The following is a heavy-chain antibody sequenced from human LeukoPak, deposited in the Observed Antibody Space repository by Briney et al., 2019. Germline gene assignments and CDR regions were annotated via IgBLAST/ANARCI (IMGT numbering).Heavy chain of an antibody. CDR2: ISSSSSYI. D-gene: IGHD5-12*01. V-gene: IGHV3-21*01. CDR3: ARDLRVATRSFDY. CDR1: GFTFSSYS. J-gene: IGHJ4*02. Sequence: GGSLRLSCAASGFTFSSYSMNWVRQAPGKGLEWVSSISSSSSYIYYADSVKGRFTISRDNAKNSLCLQMNSLRAEDTAVYYCARDLRVATRSFDYWGQGTLVTVSS.